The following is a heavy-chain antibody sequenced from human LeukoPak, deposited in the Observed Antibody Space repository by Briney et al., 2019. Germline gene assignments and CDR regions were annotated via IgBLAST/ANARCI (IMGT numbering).Heavy chain of an antibody. J-gene: IGHJ5*02. CDR1: GYTFTGYY. D-gene: IGHD6-19*01. V-gene: IGHV1-2*02. CDR3: ARGQWLTDLNWFDP. Sequence: ASVKVSCKASGYTFTGYYMHWVRQAPGQGLEWMGGINPNSGGTNYAQKFQGRVTMTRDTSISTAYMELRSLRSDDTAVYYCARGQWLTDLNWFDPWGQGTLVTVSS. CDR2: INPNSGGT.